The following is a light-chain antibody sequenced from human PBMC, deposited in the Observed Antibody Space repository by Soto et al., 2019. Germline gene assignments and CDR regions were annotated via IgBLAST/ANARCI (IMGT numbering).Light chain of an antibody. J-gene: IGKJ4*01. Sequence: EIVMTQSPAYLSVSPGERATLSCRASQSVGSNLAWYQQKPGQAPRLLVYAASSRAAGIPDRFTGSGSGTDFTLTINRLEPEDFAVYYCQQRSKWPLTFGGGTKVDIK. CDR3: QQRSKWPLT. V-gene: IGKV3D-20*02. CDR1: QSVGSN. CDR2: AAS.